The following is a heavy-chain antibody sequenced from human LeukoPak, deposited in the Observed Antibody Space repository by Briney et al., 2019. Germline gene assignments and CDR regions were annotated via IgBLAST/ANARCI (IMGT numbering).Heavy chain of an antibody. CDR1: GFTFSSYA. V-gene: IGHV3-23*01. CDR3: AKGKRGDYYMDV. Sequence: GGSLRLSCAASGFTFSSYAMSWVRQAPGKGLDWVSAISGSGGSTYYADSVKGRFTISRDNSKNTLYLQMNSLRAEDTAVYYCAKGKRGDYYMDVWGKGTTVTVSS. D-gene: IGHD3-10*01. CDR2: ISGSGGST. J-gene: IGHJ6*03.